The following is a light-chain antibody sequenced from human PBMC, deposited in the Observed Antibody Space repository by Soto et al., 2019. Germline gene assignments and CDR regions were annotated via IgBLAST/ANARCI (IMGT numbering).Light chain of an antibody. J-gene: IGKJ5*01. Sequence: VKTQSPGTLSFSPRERATLSCRAIQSVSRSYLAWYQHKPGKVPRILIYGASSMATGIPDRFSGSGSGTDFTLTISRLEPEDVAAYYGQQYGSAPSTFGQGTRLEIK. CDR1: QSVSRSY. V-gene: IGKV3-20*01. CDR3: QQYGSAPST. CDR2: GAS.